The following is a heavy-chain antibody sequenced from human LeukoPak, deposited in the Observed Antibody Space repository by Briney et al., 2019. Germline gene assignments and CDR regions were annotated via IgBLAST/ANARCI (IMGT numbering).Heavy chain of an antibody. CDR2: IAGGDEST. Sequence: GGSLRLSCAISGFIFNTNGINWVRQSPGKGLEWLATIAGGDESTYYADSVKGRFAISRDNSKNTVFLHKNSLRVEDTAVYYCARGVYWSLDYWGQGTPVTVSS. CDR3: ARGVYWSLDY. CDR1: GFIFNTNG. D-gene: IGHD1-1*01. J-gene: IGHJ4*02. V-gene: IGHV3-23*01.